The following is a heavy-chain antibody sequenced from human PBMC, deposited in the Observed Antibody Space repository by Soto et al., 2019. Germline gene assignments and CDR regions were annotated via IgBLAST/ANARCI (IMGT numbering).Heavy chain of an antibody. CDR2: INPNSGGT. D-gene: IGHD6-19*01. V-gene: IGHV1-2*04. Sequence: GASVKVSCKASGYTFTGYYMHWVRQAPGQGLERMGWINPNSGGTNYAQKFQGWVTITKDTSKNQVVLTMTNMDPVDTATYYCAHSVVAGLGYYFDYWGQGTLVTSPQ. CDR1: GYTFTGYY. CDR3: AHSVVAGLGYYFDY. J-gene: IGHJ4*02.